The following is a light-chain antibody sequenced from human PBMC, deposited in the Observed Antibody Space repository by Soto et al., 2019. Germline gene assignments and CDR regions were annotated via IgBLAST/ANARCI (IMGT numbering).Light chain of an antibody. CDR1: QTISSW. V-gene: IGKV1-5*03. CDR2: KTS. J-gene: IGKJ1*01. CDR3: QYYNDYCWT. Sequence: DIQLTQSPSTLSASVGDRVTITCRASQTISSWLAWYQQKPGKAPNLLIYKTSNLESGVPSRFSGTESGTEFTLPISSLQPDDFATYYCQYYNDYCWTFGQGTKVEIK.